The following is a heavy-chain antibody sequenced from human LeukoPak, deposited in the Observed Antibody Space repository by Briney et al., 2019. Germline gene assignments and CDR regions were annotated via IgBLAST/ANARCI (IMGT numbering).Heavy chain of an antibody. CDR3: TTDTWIQLWLFDY. V-gene: IGHV3-15*01. CDR1: GFTFSNAW. J-gene: IGHJ4*02. D-gene: IGHD5-18*01. CDR2: IKSKTDGGTT. Sequence: GGSLRLSCAASGFTFSNAWMSWVRQAPGKGLEWVGRIKSKTDGGTTDYAAPVKGRFTISRDDSKNTLYLQMNSLKTEDTAVYYCTTDTWIQLWLFDYWGQGTLVTVSS.